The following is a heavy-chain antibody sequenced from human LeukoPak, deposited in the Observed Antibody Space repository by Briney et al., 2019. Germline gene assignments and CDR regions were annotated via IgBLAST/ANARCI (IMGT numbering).Heavy chain of an antibody. CDR2: ISSSSSTI. CDR3: ARGGYCSSTSCYVVGGDY. D-gene: IGHD2-2*01. J-gene: IGHJ4*02. Sequence: TGGSLRLSCAASGFTVSSNYMSWVRQAPGKGLEWVSYISSSSSTIYYADSVKGRFTISRDNAKNSLYLQMNSLRDEDTALYYCARGGYCSSTSCYVVGGDYWGQGTLVTVSS. CDR1: GFTVSSNY. V-gene: IGHV3-48*02.